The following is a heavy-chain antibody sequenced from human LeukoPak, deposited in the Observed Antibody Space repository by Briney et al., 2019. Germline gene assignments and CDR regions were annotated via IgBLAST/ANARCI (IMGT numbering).Heavy chain of an antibody. J-gene: IGHJ6*03. CDR1: GGSFSGYY. D-gene: IGHD4-17*01. CDR2: INHSGST. V-gene: IGHV4-34*01. CDR3: ARQPSTVTTIYYYMDV. Sequence: SETLSLTCVVYGGSFSGYYWSWIRQPPGKGLEWIGEINHSGSTNYNPSLKSRVTISVDTSKNQFSLKLSSVTAADTAVYYCARQPSTVTTIYYYMDVWGKGTTVTVSS.